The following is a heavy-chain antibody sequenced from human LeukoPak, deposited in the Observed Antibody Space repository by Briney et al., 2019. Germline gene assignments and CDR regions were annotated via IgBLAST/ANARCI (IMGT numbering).Heavy chain of an antibody. V-gene: IGHV3-66*01. CDR2: IYSGGST. CDR3: ALGLVTDY. CDR1: GFTVSSNF. Sequence: GGSLRLSCAASGFTVSSNFMSWVRQAPGKGLEWVSVIYSGGSTYYADSVKGRFTIFRDNSKNTLYLQMNSLRVEDTAVYYCALGLVTDYWGQGTLVTVSS. D-gene: IGHD3-9*01. J-gene: IGHJ4*02.